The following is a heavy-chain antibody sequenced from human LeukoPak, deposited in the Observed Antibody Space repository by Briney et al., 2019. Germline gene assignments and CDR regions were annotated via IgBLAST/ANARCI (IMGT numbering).Heavy chain of an antibody. Sequence: SETLSLTCAVYGGSFSGYYWSWIRQPPGKGLEWIGEINHSGSTNYNPSLKSRVTISVDTSKNQFSLKLSSVTAADTAVYYCARGHYYGSGSYYNAFDYWGQGTLVTVSS. CDR2: INHSGST. J-gene: IGHJ4*02. CDR1: GGSFSGYY. CDR3: ARGHYYGSGSYYNAFDY. V-gene: IGHV4-34*09. D-gene: IGHD3-10*01.